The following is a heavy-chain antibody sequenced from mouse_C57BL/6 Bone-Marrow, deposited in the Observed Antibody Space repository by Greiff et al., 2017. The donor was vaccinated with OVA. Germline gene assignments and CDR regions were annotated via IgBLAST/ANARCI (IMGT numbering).Heavy chain of an antibody. CDR3: ARSHYLYAMDY. V-gene: IGHV5-17*01. D-gene: IGHD5-5*01. CDR2: ISSGSSTI. CDR1: GFTFSDYG. Sequence: EVMLVESGGGLVKPGGSLKLSCAASGFTFSDYGMHWVRQAPEKGLEGVAYISSGSSTISYADTVKGRFPISRDNAKNTLFLQMTSLRSEDTAMYYCARSHYLYAMDYWGQGTSVTVSS. J-gene: IGHJ4*01.